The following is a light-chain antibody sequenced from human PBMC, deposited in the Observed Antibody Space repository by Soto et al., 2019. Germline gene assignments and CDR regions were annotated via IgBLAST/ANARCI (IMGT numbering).Light chain of an antibody. J-gene: IGLJ1*01. V-gene: IGLV2-14*01. CDR1: SSDVGGYNY. CDR3: SSYTSSSNYV. CDR2: EVS. Sequence: QSALTQPASVSGSPGQSITISCTGTSSDVGGYNYVSWYQQHPGKAPKLMIYEVSNRPSGVSNRFSGSKSGNTASLTLSGLQAEDEADYYCSSYTSSSNYVFGTGTKVTVL.